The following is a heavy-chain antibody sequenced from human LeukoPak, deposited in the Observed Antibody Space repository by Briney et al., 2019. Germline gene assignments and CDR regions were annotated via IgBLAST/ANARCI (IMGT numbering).Heavy chain of an antibody. CDR2: TYHSGTS. CDR1: GYSISSGYY. D-gene: IGHD4-23*01. CDR3: ARKYGSNAGYFDY. Sequence: SETLSLTCAVSGYSISSGYYWGWVRQPPGKGLEWIGNTYHSGTSYYNPSLKSRVTISVDTSKNQFSLTLSSVTAADTALYYCARKYGSNAGYFDYWGRGALVTVSS. J-gene: IGHJ4*02. V-gene: IGHV4-38-2*01.